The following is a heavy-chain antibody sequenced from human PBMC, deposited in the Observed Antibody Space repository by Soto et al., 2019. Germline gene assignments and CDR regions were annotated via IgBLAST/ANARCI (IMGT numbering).Heavy chain of an antibody. V-gene: IGHV4-59*01. CDR1: GGSISSYS. Sequence: TSETLSLTCTGSGGSISSYSWIWIRQPPGKGLEWIGYIYYSGSTNYNPSFKRRVTISVDTSKNQFSLKLSSVTAADTAVYYCARDVVVVVAGNYYYYGMDVWGQGTTVTVSS. J-gene: IGHJ6*02. CDR3: ARDVVVVVAGNYYYYGMDV. D-gene: IGHD2-15*01. CDR2: IYYSGST.